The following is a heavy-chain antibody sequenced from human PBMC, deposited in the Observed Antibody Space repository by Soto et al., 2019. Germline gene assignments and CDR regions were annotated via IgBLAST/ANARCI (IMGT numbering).Heavy chain of an antibody. CDR1: GFTFSSYA. CDR2: ISYDGSNK. V-gene: IGHV3-30-3*01. Sequence: GGSLRLSCAASGFTFSSYAMHWVRQAPGKGLEWVAVISYDGSNKYYADSVKGRFTISRDNSKNTLYLQMNSLRAEDTAVYYCARDMGRAARPRFGYYYYGMDVWGQGTTVTVSS. J-gene: IGHJ6*02. D-gene: IGHD6-6*01. CDR3: ARDMGRAARPRFGYYYYGMDV.